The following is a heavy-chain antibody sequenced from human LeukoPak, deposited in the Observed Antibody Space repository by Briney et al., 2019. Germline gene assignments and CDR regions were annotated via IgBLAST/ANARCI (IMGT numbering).Heavy chain of an antibody. CDR1: GGSISSTNW. CDR3: SRENGAFSPFGY. V-gene: IGHV4-4*02. CDR2: VSLSGLT. D-gene: IGHD2-8*01. J-gene: IGHJ4*02. Sequence: SETLSLTCGVSGGSISSTNWWSWVRQPPGQGLEWIGEVSLSGLTNYNPSLSSRVIMALDTSKNHLSLHLTSVTAADTAVYYCSRENGAFSPFGYWGQGYLVTVLS.